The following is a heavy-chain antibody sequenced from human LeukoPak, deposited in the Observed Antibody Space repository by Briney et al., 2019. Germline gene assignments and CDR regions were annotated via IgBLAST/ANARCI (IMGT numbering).Heavy chain of an antibody. D-gene: IGHD3-22*01. Sequence: GGSLRLSCAASGFTFSSYAMSWVRQAPGKGLEWVSAISGSGGSTYYADSVKGRFTICRDNSKNTLYLQKNSLRAEDTAVYYGAKDQYSGSVVVTYFDYWGQGTLVTVSS. CDR3: AKDQYSGSVVVTYFDY. J-gene: IGHJ4*02. CDR2: ISGSGGST. V-gene: IGHV3-23*01. CDR1: GFTFSSYA.